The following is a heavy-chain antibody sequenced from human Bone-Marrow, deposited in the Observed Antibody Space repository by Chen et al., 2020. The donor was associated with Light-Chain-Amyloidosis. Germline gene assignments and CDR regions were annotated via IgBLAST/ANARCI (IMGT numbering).Heavy chain of an antibody. CDR2: IYYTGST. CDR3: ARLAPPSYAMDV. J-gene: IGHJ6*02. CDR1: GGSISSYY. Sequence: QVHLQASGPRLVKPSETLSLTCTVSGGSISSYYWNWIRQSPGQGLQWIGYIYYTGSTYYNPSLKSRVTLSVNTSRNHFSLNLTSVTAADTAVYYCARLAPPSYAMDVWGQGTTVSVSS. V-gene: IGHV4-59*08.